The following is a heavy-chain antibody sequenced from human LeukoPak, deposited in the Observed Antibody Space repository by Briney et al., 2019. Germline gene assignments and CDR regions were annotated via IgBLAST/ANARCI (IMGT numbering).Heavy chain of an antibody. D-gene: IGHD3-22*01. Sequence: ASVKVSCKASGYTFTGYYMRWVRQAPGQGLEWMGWINPNSGGTNYAQKFQGRVTMTRDTSISTAYMELSRLRSDDTAVYYCARLKASLVVVIKDAFDIWGQGTMVTVSS. V-gene: IGHV1-2*02. J-gene: IGHJ3*02. CDR2: INPNSGGT. CDR1: GYTFTGYY. CDR3: ARLKASLVVVIKDAFDI.